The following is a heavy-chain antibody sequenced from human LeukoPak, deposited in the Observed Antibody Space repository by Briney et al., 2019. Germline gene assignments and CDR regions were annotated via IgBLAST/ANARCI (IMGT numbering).Heavy chain of an antibody. D-gene: IGHD2-15*01. V-gene: IGHV4-39*07. CDR3: ARLGYCSGGSCPPHTTGGYYYYYVDV. CDR2: IYYSGST. Sequence: SETLSLTCTVSGGSISSSSYYWGWIRQPPGKGLEWIGSIYYSGSTYYNPSLKSRVTMSVDTSKKQFSLKLSSVTAADTAVYYCARLGYCSGGSCPPHTTGGYYYYYVDVWGKGTTVTISS. CDR1: GGSISSSSYY. J-gene: IGHJ6*03.